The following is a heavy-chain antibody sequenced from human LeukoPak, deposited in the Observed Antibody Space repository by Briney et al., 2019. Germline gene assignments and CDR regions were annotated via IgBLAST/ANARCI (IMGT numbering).Heavy chain of an antibody. D-gene: IGHD6-13*01. V-gene: IGHV4-4*07. CDR3: ARDLRAAAGTIDY. Sequence: SETLSLTCTVSGGSISSYYWSWLRQPAGKGLEWIGRIYTSGSTNYNPSLKSRVTMSVDTSKNRFSLKLSSVTAADTAVYYCARDLRAAAGTIDYWGQGTLVTVSS. CDR2: IYTSGST. J-gene: IGHJ4*02. CDR1: GGSISSYY.